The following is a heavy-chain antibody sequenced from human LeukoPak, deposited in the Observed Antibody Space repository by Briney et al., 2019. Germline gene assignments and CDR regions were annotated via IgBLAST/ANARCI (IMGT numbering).Heavy chain of an antibody. D-gene: IGHD3-10*01. J-gene: IGHJ6*03. CDR3: ASVRRGFGEFSIYYSYYYMDV. Sequence: PSETLSLTCTVSGGSISSSSYYWGWIRQPPGKGLEWIGSIYYSGSTYYNPSLKSRVTISVDTSKNQFSLRLSSVTAADTAVYYCASVRRGFGEFSIYYSYYYMDVWGKGTTVTISS. CDR2: IYYSGST. CDR1: GGSISSSSYY. V-gene: IGHV4-39*01.